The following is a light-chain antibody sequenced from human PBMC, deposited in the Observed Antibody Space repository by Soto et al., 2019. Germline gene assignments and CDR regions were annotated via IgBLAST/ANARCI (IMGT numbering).Light chain of an antibody. Sequence: IVLTKSPAPLSLSPVERATLSCRASQHIISNLAWYQQKPGQAPRLLIYGASSRATGIPARFSGSGSGTEFTLTISSLLYEDFAVYYCQQYNNWHSWTFGQGTKVDIK. V-gene: IGKV3-15*01. CDR2: GAS. CDR1: QHIISN. J-gene: IGKJ1*01. CDR3: QQYNNWHSWT.